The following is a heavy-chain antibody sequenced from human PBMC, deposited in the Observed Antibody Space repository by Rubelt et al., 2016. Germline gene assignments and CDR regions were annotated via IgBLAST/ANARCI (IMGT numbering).Heavy chain of an antibody. CDR2: INGEGAST. V-gene: IGHV3-74*02. CDR3: AKWYGGWSYFDY. CDR1: GFNFSNYW. D-gene: IGHD3-10*01. J-gene: IGHJ4*02. Sequence: EVQLVASGGGLVQPGGSLRLSCEASGFNFSNYWMHWVRQVPGKGLVWVSRINGEGASTTYADSVQGRFTLSRDISRNTLDLQMNSRRAEETAVEYCAKWYGGWSYFDYWGQGTLVTVSS.